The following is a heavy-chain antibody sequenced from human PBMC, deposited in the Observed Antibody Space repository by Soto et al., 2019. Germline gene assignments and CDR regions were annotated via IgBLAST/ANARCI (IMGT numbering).Heavy chain of an antibody. D-gene: IGHD6-13*01. J-gene: IGHJ4*02. CDR2: ISGGGNDR. V-gene: IGHV3-23*01. CDR1: GFTFSSYA. CDR3: ARSLFIASTDTEPFDS. Sequence: EVQLLESGGGLVQPGGSVTLSCAASGFTFSSYAMSWVRQAPGKGLEWVSAISGGGNDRFYADSVRGRFTISRDNSRNTLYLHMNSLRAEDTAVHYCARSLFIASTDTEPFDSWGQGILVTASS.